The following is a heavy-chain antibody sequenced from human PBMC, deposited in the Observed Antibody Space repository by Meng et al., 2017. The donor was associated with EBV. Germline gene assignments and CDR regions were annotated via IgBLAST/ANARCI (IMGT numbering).Heavy chain of an antibody. Sequence: QGQLQESGPGLGKPSETLSLTCTVSGASVSGGTFHWSWIRQPPGKELQWIGYIYDGGTTIYNPSLKSRVTIFLDTSRNQFSLGLRSVTTADTAVYYCAKSSSSTPGVVDSWGQGTLVTVSS. J-gene: IGHJ4*02. CDR2: IYDGGTT. CDR1: GASVSGGTFH. D-gene: IGHD2-2*01. CDR3: AKSSSSTPGVVDS. V-gene: IGHV4-61*01.